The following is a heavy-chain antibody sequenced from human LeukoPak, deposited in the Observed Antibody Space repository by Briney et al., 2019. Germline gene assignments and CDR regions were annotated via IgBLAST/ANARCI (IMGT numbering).Heavy chain of an antibody. CDR2: ISSSSSYI. Sequence: GGSLRLSCAASGFTFSSYSMNWVRQAPGKGLEWVSFISSSSSYIHYADSVKGRFTISRDNAKNSLYLQTNSLRAEDTAVYYCARDGGGYRFYNWFDPWGQGTLVTVSS. CDR3: ARDGGGYRFYNWFDP. D-gene: IGHD5-12*01. CDR1: GFTFSSYS. J-gene: IGHJ5*02. V-gene: IGHV3-21*01.